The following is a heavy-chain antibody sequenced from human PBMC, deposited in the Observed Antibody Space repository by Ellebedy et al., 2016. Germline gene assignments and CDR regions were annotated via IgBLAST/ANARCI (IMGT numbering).Heavy chain of an antibody. CDR3: ARSPEPFITMVRGVVYGVDV. J-gene: IGHJ6*02. Sequence: SETLSLTCTISGGSISSGDYYWSWIRQPPGKGLEWIGYIYYSGSTNYNPSLKSRVTISVDKSKNPFSLKLSSVTAADTAVYYCARSPEPFITMVRGVVYGVDVWGQGTTVTVSS. CDR2: IYYSGST. V-gene: IGHV4-61*08. CDR1: GGSISSGDYY. D-gene: IGHD3-10*01.